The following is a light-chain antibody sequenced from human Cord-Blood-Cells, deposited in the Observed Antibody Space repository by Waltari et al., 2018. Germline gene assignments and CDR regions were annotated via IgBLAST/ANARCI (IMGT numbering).Light chain of an antibody. V-gene: IGLV2-8*01. CDR2: EVS. Sequence: QSALTQPPSASGSPGQSLTISCTGTSSDVGGYKYVSWYQQHPGKAPKLMIYEVSKRPSGVPDRFSGSKSGNTASLTVSGLQAEDEADYYCSSYAGSNNVVFGGGTKLTVL. CDR1: SSDVGGYKY. CDR3: SSYAGSNNVV. J-gene: IGLJ2*01.